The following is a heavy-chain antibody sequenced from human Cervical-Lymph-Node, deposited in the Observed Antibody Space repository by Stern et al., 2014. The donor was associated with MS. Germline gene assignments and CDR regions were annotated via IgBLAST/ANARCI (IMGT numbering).Heavy chain of an antibody. Sequence: EVQLVESGGGLVQPGGSLRLSCAASGFTFSIYSMNWVRQAPGQGLEWISFIASSGGPTYYADSVLGRFTISRDNAKNSLYLQLNSLTDADTAVYYCARDRLSTAFDHWGQGTLVTVSS. CDR1: GFTFSIYS. D-gene: IGHD5/OR15-5a*01. V-gene: IGHV3-48*02. CDR2: IASSGGPT. J-gene: IGHJ4*02. CDR3: ARDRLSTAFDH.